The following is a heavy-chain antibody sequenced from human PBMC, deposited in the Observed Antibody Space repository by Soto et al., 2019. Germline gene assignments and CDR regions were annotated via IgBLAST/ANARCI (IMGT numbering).Heavy chain of an antibody. CDR1: GFTFSSYA. V-gene: IGHV3-23*01. J-gene: IGHJ6*03. CDR3: AKGGLGYCSSTSCPAYYYYYYYMDV. Sequence: PWGPLRLSCAASGFTFSSYAMSWVRQAPGKGLEWVSAISGSGGSTYYADSVRGRFTISRDNSKNTLYMQMNSLRAEDTAVYYCAKGGLGYCSSTSCPAYYYYYYYMDVWGKGTTVPVSS. D-gene: IGHD2-2*01. CDR2: ISGSGGST.